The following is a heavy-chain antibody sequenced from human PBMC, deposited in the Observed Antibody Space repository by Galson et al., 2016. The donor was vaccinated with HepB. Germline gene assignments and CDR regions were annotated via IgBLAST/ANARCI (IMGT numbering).Heavy chain of an antibody. V-gene: IGHV3-33*08. Sequence: SLRLSCAASGFTFSKYAMSWVRQAPGKGLEWVAITWYDGSDERYADSVRGRFTISRDNSKNTLYLYMNNLRAEDTAVYYCARPSSRLEVAGGDAFDLWGQGTMVTVSS. J-gene: IGHJ3*01. CDR1: GFTFSKYA. D-gene: IGHD4-23*01. CDR2: TWYDGSDE. CDR3: ARPSSRLEVAGGDAFDL.